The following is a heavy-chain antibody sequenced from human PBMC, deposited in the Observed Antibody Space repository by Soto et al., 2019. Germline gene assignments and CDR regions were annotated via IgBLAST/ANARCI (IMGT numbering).Heavy chain of an antibody. D-gene: IGHD4-17*01. CDR1: GFTFDDYS. Sequence: GGSLRLXCAASGFTFDDYSMHWVRQAPGKGLEWVSLISWDGRSTYYADSVEGRFTISRDNSKNSLYLQMNSLTTEDTAFYYCGKDGAVSDYTYLDYWGQGALVTVSS. CDR3: GKDGAVSDYTYLDY. CDR2: ISWDGRST. V-gene: IGHV3-43*01. J-gene: IGHJ4*02.